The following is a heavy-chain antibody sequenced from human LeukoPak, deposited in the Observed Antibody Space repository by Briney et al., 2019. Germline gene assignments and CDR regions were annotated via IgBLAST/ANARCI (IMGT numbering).Heavy chain of an antibody. CDR1: GYKFTDYG. J-gene: IGHJ4*02. V-gene: IGHV1-18*01. CDR2: VGGIDGNT. D-gene: IGHD3-10*01. CDR3: ARPGSDRARGWGYFDS. Sequence: ASVKVSCKASGYKFTDYGVNWVRQAPAQGLEWMGWVGGIDGNTKYARNLQGRVTMTRDTSTSTAFMELRSLTSDDTAIYYCARPGSDRARGWGYFDSWGKGTLVTVSS.